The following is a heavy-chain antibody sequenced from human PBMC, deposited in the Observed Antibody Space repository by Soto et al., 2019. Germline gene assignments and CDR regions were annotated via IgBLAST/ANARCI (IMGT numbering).Heavy chain of an antibody. D-gene: IGHD5-12*01. CDR2: ISYDGSNK. V-gene: IGHV3-30-3*01. Sequence: QVQLVESGGGVVKPGRSLRLSCAASGFTLSSYAMQWVRQAPGRGLECVAAISYDGSNKYYADSVKGRFTISRDDSKNTLYLQMNSLRDEDTAVYYCASVADYWGQGTLVTVSS. CDR3: ASVADY. CDR1: GFTLSSYA. J-gene: IGHJ4*02.